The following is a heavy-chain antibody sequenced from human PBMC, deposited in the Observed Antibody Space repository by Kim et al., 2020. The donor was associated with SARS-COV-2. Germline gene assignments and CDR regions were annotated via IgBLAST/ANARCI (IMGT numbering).Heavy chain of an antibody. D-gene: IGHD6-13*01. Sequence: SLKGRFTISRDNAKNSLYLQMNGLRAEDTAVYYCARGAGKQQLVLGYFDYWGQGTLVTVSS. J-gene: IGHJ4*02. V-gene: IGHV3-21*01. CDR3: ARGAGKQQLVLGYFDY.